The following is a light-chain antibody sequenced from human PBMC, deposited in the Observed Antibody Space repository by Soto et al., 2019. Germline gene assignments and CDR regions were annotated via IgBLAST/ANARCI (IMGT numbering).Light chain of an antibody. Sequence: QSALTQPASVSGSPGQSITISCTGTSSDVGGYNYVSWYQHHPGKAPKLMIFDVSNRPSGVSNRFSGSTSGNTPSLTISGLQPENEADYYCSSYTTSNTRQIVFGTGTQLTV. J-gene: IGLJ1*01. V-gene: IGLV2-14*03. CDR1: SSDVGGYNY. CDR2: DVS. CDR3: SSYTTSNTRQIV.